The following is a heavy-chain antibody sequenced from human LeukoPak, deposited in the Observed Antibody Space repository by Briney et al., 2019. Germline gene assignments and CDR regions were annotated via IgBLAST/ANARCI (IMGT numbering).Heavy chain of an antibody. CDR1: GGTFSSYA. CDR3: AKRSTRRAFDI. CDR2: ISGSGGST. D-gene: IGHD1-1*01. Sequence: SCKASGGTFSSYAMSWVRQAPGKGLEWVSAISGSGGSTYYADSVKGRFTISRDNSKNTLYLQMNSLRAEDTAVYYCAKRSTRRAFDIWGQGTMVTVSS. V-gene: IGHV3-23*01. J-gene: IGHJ3*02.